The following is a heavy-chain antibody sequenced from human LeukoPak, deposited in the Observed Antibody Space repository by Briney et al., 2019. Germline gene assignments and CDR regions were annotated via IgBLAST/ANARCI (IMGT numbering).Heavy chain of an antibody. CDR2: INPNSGGT. D-gene: IGHD6-19*01. CDR1: GYTFTGYY. CDR3: ARGVSMQWLVPFDY. V-gene: IGHV1-2*02. Sequence: EASVKVSCKASGYTFTGYYMHWVRQAPGQGLEWMGWINPNSGGTNYAQKFQGRVTMTRDTSISTAYMELSRLRSDDTAVYYCARGVSMQWLVPFDYWGQGTLVTVSS. J-gene: IGHJ4*02.